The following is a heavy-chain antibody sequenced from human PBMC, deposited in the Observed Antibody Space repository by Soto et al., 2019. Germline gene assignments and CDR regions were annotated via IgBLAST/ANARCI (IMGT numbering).Heavy chain of an antibody. CDR3: AAAKIVVVAAKPY. J-gene: IGHJ4*02. CDR2: ISGSGGST. Sequence: GGSLRLSCAASGFTFSSYAMSWVRQAPGKGLEWVSAISGSGGSTYYADSVKGRFTISRDNSKNTLYLQMNSLRAEDTAVYYCAAAKIVVVAAKPYWGQGTLVTVSS. CDR1: GFTFSSYA. V-gene: IGHV3-23*01. D-gene: IGHD2-15*01.